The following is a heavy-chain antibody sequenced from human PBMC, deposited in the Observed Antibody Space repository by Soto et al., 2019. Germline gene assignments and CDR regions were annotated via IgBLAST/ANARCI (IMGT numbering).Heavy chain of an antibody. Sequence: EVQLVESGGGLVKPGGSLRLSCAASGFTFSSYSMNWVRQAPGKGLEWVSSISSSSSYIYYADSVKGRFTISRDNAKNSLYLQMNSLRAEDTAVYYCARDGLIGHGSGSFYDYYGMDVWGQGTTVTVSS. CDR3: ARDGLIGHGSGSFYDYYGMDV. D-gene: IGHD3-10*01. CDR1: GFTFSSYS. CDR2: ISSSSSYI. J-gene: IGHJ6*02. V-gene: IGHV3-21*01.